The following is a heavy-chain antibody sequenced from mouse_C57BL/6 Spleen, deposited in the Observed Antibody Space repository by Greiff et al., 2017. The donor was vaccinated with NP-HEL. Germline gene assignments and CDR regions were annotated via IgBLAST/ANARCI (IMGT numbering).Heavy chain of an antibody. J-gene: IGHJ4*01. V-gene: IGHV1-69*01. D-gene: IGHD1-1*01. Sequence: QVQLQQPGAELVMPGASVKLSCKASGYTFTSYWMHWVKQRPGQGLEWIGEIDPSDSYTNYNQQFKGKSTLTVDKSSSTAYMQLSSLTSEDSAVYYCARLDYYGSSPTMDYWGQGTSVTVSS. CDR3: ARLDYYGSSPTMDY. CDR1: GYTFTSYW. CDR2: IDPSDSYT.